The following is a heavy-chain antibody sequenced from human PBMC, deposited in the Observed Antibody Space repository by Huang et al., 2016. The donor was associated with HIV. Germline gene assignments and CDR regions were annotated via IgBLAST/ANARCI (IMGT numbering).Heavy chain of an antibody. D-gene: IGHD2-8*01. CDR3: VIMDDYFDY. V-gene: IGHV3-9*01. J-gene: IGHJ4*02. Sequence: VQLVESGGGLVQPGWSLRLSCAASGFAFSQYAVHWVRQSPGKGLEWVSVIGGNSSDIAYADSVRGRFVISRDNAKKSLYLKMNGLRLEDTALYFCVIMDDYFDYWGQGVLVGVSS. CDR1: GFAFSQYA. CDR2: IGGNSSDI.